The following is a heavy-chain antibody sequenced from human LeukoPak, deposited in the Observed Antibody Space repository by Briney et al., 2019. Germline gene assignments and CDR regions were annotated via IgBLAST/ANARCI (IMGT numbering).Heavy chain of an antibody. V-gene: IGHV3-43*02. D-gene: IGHD3-10*01. J-gene: IGHJ4*02. CDR2: ISGDGGST. CDR1: GFTFDDYA. CDR3: AKEKDYYGSGSYYNGYYFDY. Sequence: GESLKISCAASGFTFDDYAMHWVRQAPGKGLEWVSLISGDGGSTYYADSVKGRFTICRDNSKNSLYLQMNSLRTEDTALYYCAKEKDYYGSGSYYNGYYFDYWGQGTLVTVSS.